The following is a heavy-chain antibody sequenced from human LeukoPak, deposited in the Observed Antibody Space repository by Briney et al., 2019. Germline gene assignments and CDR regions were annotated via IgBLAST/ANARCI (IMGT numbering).Heavy chain of an antibody. CDR1: GVSIIGYY. CDR3: ARISGYLTY. V-gene: IGHV4-59*01. D-gene: IGHD3-22*01. Sequence: SETLSLTCTVSGVSIIGYYWSWIRQSPGKGLEWIGYIYYSGSTNYNPSLKSRVTISVDTSKNQFSLKLSSVTAADTAIYYCARISGYLTYWGQGTLVTVSS. CDR2: IYYSGST. J-gene: IGHJ4*02.